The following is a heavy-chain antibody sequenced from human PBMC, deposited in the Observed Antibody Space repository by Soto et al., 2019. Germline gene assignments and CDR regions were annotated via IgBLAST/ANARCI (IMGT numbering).Heavy chain of an antibody. D-gene: IGHD4-17*01. V-gene: IGHV4-59*01. J-gene: IGHJ4*02. CDR1: GGSIISYC. Sequence: ASQTLSLTCTVSGGSIISYCGSWIRQPPGKGLEWIGYIYYSGSTNYNPSLKSRVTISVDTSKNQFSLKLSSVTAADTAVYYCARGGSYHYGDGLYYWGQGTLVTVS. CDR3: ARGGSYHYGDGLYY. CDR2: IYYSGST.